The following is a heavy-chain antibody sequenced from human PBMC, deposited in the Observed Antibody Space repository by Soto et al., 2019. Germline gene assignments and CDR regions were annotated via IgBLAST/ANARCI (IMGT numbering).Heavy chain of an antibody. CDR2: ISGTSPST. CDR1: GFTFSAYA. D-gene: IGHD3-3*01. Sequence: EVQLLESGGGLVQPGGSLRLSCAASGFTFSAYAMSWVRQAPGKGLEWVSAISGTSPSTYYADSVQGRFTISRDSSRMTLFLQMNTLRAEDTAVYFCAIRIFGVEYWGQGTQVTVSS. J-gene: IGHJ4*02. V-gene: IGHV3-23*01. CDR3: AIRIFGVEY.